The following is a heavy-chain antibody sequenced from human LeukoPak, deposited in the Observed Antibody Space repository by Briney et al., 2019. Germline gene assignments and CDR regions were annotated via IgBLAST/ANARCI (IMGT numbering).Heavy chain of an antibody. D-gene: IGHD2-2*01. Sequence: SETLSLTCTVSGGSISSSSYYWGWIRQPPGKGLEWIGSIYYSGSTYYNPSLKSRVTMSVDTAKDQFSLKLSSLTAANTAVYYCARHRSKYQLLLVWFDPWGQGTLVTVSS. V-gene: IGHV4-39*01. CDR1: GGSISSSSYY. CDR3: ARHRSKYQLLLVWFDP. CDR2: IYYSGST. J-gene: IGHJ5*02.